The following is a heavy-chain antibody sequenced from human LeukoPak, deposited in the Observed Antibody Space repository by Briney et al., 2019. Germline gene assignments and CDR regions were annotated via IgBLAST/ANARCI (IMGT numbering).Heavy chain of an antibody. J-gene: IGHJ4*02. Sequence: PGGSLRLSCAASGFTFSSYAMSWVRQAPGKGLEWVSAISGSGGSTYYADSVKGRFTISSDNSKNTLYLQMNSLRAEDTAVYYCAKDQRSGVENFDYWGRGTLVTVSS. CDR2: ISGSGGST. D-gene: IGHD1-26*01. V-gene: IGHV3-23*01. CDR1: GFTFSSYA. CDR3: AKDQRSGVENFDY.